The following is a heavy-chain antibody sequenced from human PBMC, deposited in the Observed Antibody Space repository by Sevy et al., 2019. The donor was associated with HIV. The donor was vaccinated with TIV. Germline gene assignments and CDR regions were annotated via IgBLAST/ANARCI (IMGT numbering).Heavy chain of an antibody. Sequence: GGSLRLSCAASGFTFSYYAMSWVRQAPGKGLEWVSGISGRGASTYYADSVKGRFTISRDNSKNTLYLQMNSLRAEDTAAYHCAKGTGATGSDRGAFDIWGQGTMVTVSS. J-gene: IGHJ3*02. CDR3: AKGTGATGSDRGAFDI. CDR2: ISGRGAST. V-gene: IGHV3-23*01. CDR1: GFTFSYYA. D-gene: IGHD1-1*01.